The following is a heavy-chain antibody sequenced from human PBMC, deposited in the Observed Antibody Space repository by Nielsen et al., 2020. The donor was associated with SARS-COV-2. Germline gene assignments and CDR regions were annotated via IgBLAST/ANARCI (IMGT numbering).Heavy chain of an antibody. Sequence: GESLKISCAASRFTFSSYWMHWVRQAPGKGLVWVSRINSDGSSTSYADSVKGRFTISRDNAKNTLYLQMNSLRAEDTAVYYCAREGSGYCSSTSCSSYGMDVWGQGTTVTVSS. CDR3: AREGSGYCSSTSCSSYGMDV. CDR2: INSDGSST. D-gene: IGHD2-2*03. V-gene: IGHV3-74*01. J-gene: IGHJ6*02. CDR1: RFTFSSYW.